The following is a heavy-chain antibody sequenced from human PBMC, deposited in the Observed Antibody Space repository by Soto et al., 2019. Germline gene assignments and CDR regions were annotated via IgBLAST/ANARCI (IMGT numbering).Heavy chain of an antibody. J-gene: IGHJ5*02. CDR2: ISVYNGNI. Sequence: GASVKVSCKASSHTLTTYGISWVRQAPGQGLEWMGWISVYNGNINYAQKFQGRVTMTTDTSTNIAYMELRSLRSDDTAVYYYARAGPPSYQLLYGWFDPWGQGTPVTVSS. D-gene: IGHD2-2*02. CDR1: SHTLTTYG. CDR3: ARAGPPSYQLLYGWFDP. V-gene: IGHV1-18*04.